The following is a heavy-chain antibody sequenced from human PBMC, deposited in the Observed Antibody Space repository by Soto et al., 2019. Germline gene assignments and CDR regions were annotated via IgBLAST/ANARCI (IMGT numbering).Heavy chain of an antibody. Sequence: AQTLSLTCAISGDSVSGNSAAWNWIRQSPSRGLEWLGRTYYRSRWYNDYAVSVKSRITVTPDTSKNQFSLHLNSVTPEDTAVYYCERDFPYFASSDSSLDYGGRGALVPVSS. CDR3: ERDFPYFASSDSSLDY. CDR2: TYYRSRWYN. CDR1: GDSVSGNSAA. J-gene: IGHJ4*02. V-gene: IGHV6-1*01. D-gene: IGHD3-9*01.